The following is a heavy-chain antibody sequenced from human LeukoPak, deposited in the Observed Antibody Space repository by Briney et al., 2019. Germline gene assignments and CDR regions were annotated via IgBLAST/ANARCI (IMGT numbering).Heavy chain of an antibody. CDR2: ISYDGSNK. J-gene: IGHJ4*02. CDR3: VSAMVRGVIFLDY. V-gene: IGHV3-30*04. D-gene: IGHD3-10*01. CDR1: GFTFSSYA. Sequence: GRSLRLSCAASGFTFSSYAMHWVRQAPGKGLEWVAVISYDGSNKYYADSVKGRFTISRDNSKNTLYLQMNSLRAEDTAVYYCVSAMVRGVIFLDYWGQGTLVTVSS.